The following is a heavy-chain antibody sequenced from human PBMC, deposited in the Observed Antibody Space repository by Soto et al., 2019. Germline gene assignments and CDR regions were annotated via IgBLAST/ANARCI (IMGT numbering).Heavy chain of an antibody. J-gene: IGHJ4*02. CDR3: ARSGSYGGGYFDY. Sequence: QVQLQESGPGLVKPSGTLSLTCAVSGGSISSSNWWSWVRQPPGKGLEWIGEIYHSGSTNYNPSLKSRVTLSXDXPKNQFSLKLSSVTAADTAVYYCARSGSYGGGYFDYWGQGTLVTVSS. D-gene: IGHD1-26*01. CDR1: GGSISSSNW. CDR2: IYHSGST. V-gene: IGHV4-4*02.